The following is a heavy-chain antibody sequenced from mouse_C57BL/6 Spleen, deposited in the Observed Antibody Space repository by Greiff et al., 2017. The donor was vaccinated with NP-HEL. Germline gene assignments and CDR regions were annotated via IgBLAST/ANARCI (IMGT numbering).Heavy chain of an antibody. V-gene: IGHV1-19*01. CDR1: GYTFTDYY. Sequence: VHVKQSGPVLVKPGASVKMSCKASGYTFTDYYMNWVKQSHGKSLEWIGVINPYNGGTSYNQKFKGKATLTVDKSSSTAYMELNSLTSEDSAVYYCARGRQEFAYWGQGTLVTVSA. J-gene: IGHJ3*01. D-gene: IGHD3-2*01. CDR2: INPYNGGT. CDR3: ARGRQEFAY.